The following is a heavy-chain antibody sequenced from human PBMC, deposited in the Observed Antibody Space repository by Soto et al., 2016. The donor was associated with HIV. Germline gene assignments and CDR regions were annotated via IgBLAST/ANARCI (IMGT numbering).Heavy chain of an antibody. D-gene: IGHD3-22*01. CDR2: IYSGGNT. Sequence: EVQLVESGGGLVQPGGSLRLSCAASGFTVSNNCMSWVRQAPGKGLEWVSVIYSGGNTYYADSVKGRFIISRDNSKNTLYLQMNSLRAEDTAVYYCVRDENYYEAYGMDVWGQGTTVTVSS. V-gene: IGHV3-66*01. J-gene: IGHJ6*02. CDR1: GFTVSNNC. CDR3: VRDENYYEAYGMDV.